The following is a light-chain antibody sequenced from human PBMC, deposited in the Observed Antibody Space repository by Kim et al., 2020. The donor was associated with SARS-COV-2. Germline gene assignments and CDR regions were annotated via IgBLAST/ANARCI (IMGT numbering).Light chain of an antibody. Sequence: ASTGARVTITCRSSQGISSYLALYQQKPGKAPKLLIYAASTLQSGVPSRFSGSGSGTDFTLTISCLQSEDFATYYCQQYYSYPLTFGGGTKVDIK. CDR1: QGISSY. CDR3: QQYYSYPLT. J-gene: IGKJ4*01. V-gene: IGKV1-8*01. CDR2: AAS.